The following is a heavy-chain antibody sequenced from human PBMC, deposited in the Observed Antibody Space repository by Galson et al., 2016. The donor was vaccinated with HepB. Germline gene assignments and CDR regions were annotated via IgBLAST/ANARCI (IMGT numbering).Heavy chain of an antibody. CDR2: IYWDDDE. J-gene: IGHJ4*02. Sequence: PALVKPTQTLTLTCTFSGFSLNTNGVGVGWIRQPPGKALECLAVIYWDDDEHYNPSLKNRLTITKDTSKNQVVLTMTDMDPVDTATYFCAHAAWGVIPNYFDFWGQGALVTVSS. CDR1: GFSLNTNGVG. D-gene: IGHD3-10*01. CDR3: AHAAWGVIPNYFDF. V-gene: IGHV2-5*02.